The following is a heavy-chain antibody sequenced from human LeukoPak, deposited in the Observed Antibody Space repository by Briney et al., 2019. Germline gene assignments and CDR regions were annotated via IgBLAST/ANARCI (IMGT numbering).Heavy chain of an antibody. CDR2: IYSSGST. J-gene: IGHJ4*02. Sequence: PSETLSLTCTVSGGSISSYYWSWIRQPPGKGLEWIGYIYSSGSTSYNPSLKSRATMSIDTSKNQFSLKVKSVTAADTAVYYCARESNGDYSDYWGQGTLVTVSS. D-gene: IGHD4-17*01. CDR3: ARESNGDYSDY. CDR1: GGSISSYY. V-gene: IGHV4-59*01.